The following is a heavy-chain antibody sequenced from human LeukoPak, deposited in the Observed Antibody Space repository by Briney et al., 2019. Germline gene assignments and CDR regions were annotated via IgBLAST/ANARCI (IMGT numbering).Heavy chain of an antibody. J-gene: IGHJ4*02. CDR1: GGSISSSSYY. V-gene: IGHV4-39*07. CDR2: IYYSGST. CDR3: ARDYVKVGATYYFDY. Sequence: TSETLSLTCTVSGGSISSSSYYWGWIRQPPGKGLEWIGSIYYSGSTYYNPSLKSRVTISVDTSKNQFSLKLSSVTAADTAVYYCARDYVKVGATYYFDYWGQGTLVTVSS. D-gene: IGHD1-26*01.